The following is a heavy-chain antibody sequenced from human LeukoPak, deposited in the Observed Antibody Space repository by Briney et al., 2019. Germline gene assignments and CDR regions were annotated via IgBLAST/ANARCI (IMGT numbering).Heavy chain of an antibody. V-gene: IGHV3-73*01. CDR1: GFTFSGSA. Sequence: GGSLKLSCAASGFTFSGSAMHRVRQASGKGLEWVGRIRSKANSYATAYAASVKGRFTISRDDSKNTAYLQMNSLKTEDTAVYYCTVPYYYDSSGYYGDYWGQGTLVTVSS. D-gene: IGHD3-22*01. CDR3: TVPYYYDSSGYYGDY. J-gene: IGHJ4*02. CDR2: IRSKANSYAT.